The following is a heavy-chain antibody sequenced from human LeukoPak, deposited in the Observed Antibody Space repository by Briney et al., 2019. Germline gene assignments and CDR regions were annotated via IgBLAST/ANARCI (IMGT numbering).Heavy chain of an antibody. CDR3: ARDYYDSSGYYRHGMDV. CDR2: ISGSGGST. J-gene: IGHJ6*02. D-gene: IGHD3-22*01. Sequence: GGSLRLSCAASGFTFSSYAMSWVRQAPGTGLEWVSVISGSGGSTYYADSVKGRFTISRDNAKNSLYLQMNSLRDEDTAVYYCARDYYDSSGYYRHGMDVWGQGTTVTVSS. CDR1: GFTFSSYA. V-gene: IGHV3-23*01.